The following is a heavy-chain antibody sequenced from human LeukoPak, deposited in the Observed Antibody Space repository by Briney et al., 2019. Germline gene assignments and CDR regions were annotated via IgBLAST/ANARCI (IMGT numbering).Heavy chain of an antibody. CDR2: IYENGGTT. D-gene: IGHD6-19*01. V-gene: IGHV3-23*01. CDR3: AKDGLYSSGWDYYFDY. J-gene: IGHJ4*02. CDR1: GFTFRSHA. Sequence: QPGGSLRLSCVGSGFTFRSHAMSWVRQAPEKGLEFVSGIYENGGTTYYADSVKGRFSISRDNSKNTLYLQMNSLRAEDTAVYYCAKDGLYSSGWDYYFDYWGQGTLVTVSS.